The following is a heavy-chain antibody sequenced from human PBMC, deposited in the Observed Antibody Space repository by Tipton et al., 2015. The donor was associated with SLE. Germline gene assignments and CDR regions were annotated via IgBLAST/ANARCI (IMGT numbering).Heavy chain of an antibody. Sequence: TLSLTCTVSGGSISSYYWSWIRQPPGKVLEWIGNVYYSGSTYYNPSLSSRLTLLVDTSTNQFSLKLTSVTAADTAVYYCARMSSGWSVGAFDIWGQGKMVTVSS. J-gene: IGHJ3*02. CDR2: VYYSGST. CDR3: ARMSSGWSVGAFDI. V-gene: IGHV4-59*12. D-gene: IGHD6-13*01. CDR1: GGSISSYY.